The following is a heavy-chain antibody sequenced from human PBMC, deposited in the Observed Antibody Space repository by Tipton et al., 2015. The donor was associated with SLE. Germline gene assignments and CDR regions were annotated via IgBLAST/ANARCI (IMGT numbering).Heavy chain of an antibody. CDR1: GYSISSGYY. D-gene: IGHD3-22*01. V-gene: IGHV4-38-2*01. CDR2: IYHSGST. CDR3: ASAVVVNNDWYFDL. J-gene: IGHJ2*01. Sequence: LRLSCAVSGYSISSGYYWGWIRQPPGKGLEWIGSIYHSGSTYYNPSLKSRVTISVDTSKNQFSLKLSSVTAADTAVYYCASAVVVNNDWYFDLRGRGTLVTVSS.